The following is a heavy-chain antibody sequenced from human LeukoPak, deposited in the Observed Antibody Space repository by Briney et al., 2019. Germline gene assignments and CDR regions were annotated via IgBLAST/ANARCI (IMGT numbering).Heavy chain of an antibody. J-gene: IGHJ5*02. CDR2: INPNSGGT. Sequence: ASVKVSCKASGYTFTGYYMHWVRQAPGQGLEWMGWINPNSGGTNYAQKFQGRVTMTRDTSISTAYMELSRPRSDDTAVYYCARGYDSSGYYLSTWFDPWGQGTLVTVSS. D-gene: IGHD3-22*01. V-gene: IGHV1-2*02. CDR1: GYTFTGYY. CDR3: ARGYDSSGYYLSTWFDP.